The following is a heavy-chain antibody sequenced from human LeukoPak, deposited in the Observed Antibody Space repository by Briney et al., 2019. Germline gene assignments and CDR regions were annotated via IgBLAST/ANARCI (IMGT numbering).Heavy chain of an antibody. D-gene: IGHD3-22*01. CDR3: ARGGNYYDSSGYYYPFDY. Sequence: GSLRLSCAASGFTVSTNYLSWVRPAPGKGLEWVSIIYSGGSTYYADSVKGRFTISRDNSKNTLYLQMNSLRAEDTAVYYCARGGNYYDSSGYYYPFDYWGQGTLVTVSS. CDR2: IYSGGST. CDR1: GFTVSTNY. J-gene: IGHJ4*02. V-gene: IGHV3-66*01.